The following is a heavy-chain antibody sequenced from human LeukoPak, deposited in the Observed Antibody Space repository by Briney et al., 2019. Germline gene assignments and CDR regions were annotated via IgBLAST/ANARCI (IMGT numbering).Heavy chain of an antibody. D-gene: IGHD7-27*01. J-gene: IGHJ4*02. CDR1: GFTFSDSS. V-gene: IGHV3-30-3*01. CDR3: ARGTSGLAMSGTGAY. CDR2: ISYDGSNK. Sequence: QPGGTLRLSCTASGFTFSDSSMHWVRQAPGKGLEWVAVISYDGSNKYYADSVKGRFTMSRDNSKNTLYLQMKSLRSEDTAVYFCARGTSGLAMSGTGAYWGQGTLVTVSS.